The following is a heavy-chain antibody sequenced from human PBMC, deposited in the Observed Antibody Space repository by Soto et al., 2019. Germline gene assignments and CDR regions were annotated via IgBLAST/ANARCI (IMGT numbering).Heavy chain of an antibody. CDR2: IWYDGSNK. J-gene: IGHJ6*02. V-gene: IGHV3-33*01. CDR1: GFTFSSYG. Sequence: QPGGSLRLSCAASGFTFSSYGMHWVRQAPGKGLEWVAVIWYDGSNKYYADSVKGRFTISRDNSKNTLYLQMNSLRAEDTAVYYYATREGGVYSYGYDYYYGMDVWGQGTTVTVSS. D-gene: IGHD5-18*01. CDR3: ATREGGVYSYGYDYYYGMDV.